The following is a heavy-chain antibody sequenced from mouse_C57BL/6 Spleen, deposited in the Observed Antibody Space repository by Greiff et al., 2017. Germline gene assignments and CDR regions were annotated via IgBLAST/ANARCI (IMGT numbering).Heavy chain of an antibody. CDR2: IDPSDSYT. J-gene: IGHJ2*01. D-gene: IGHD2-5*01. Sequence: VQLQQPGAELVMPGASVKLSCKASGYTFTSYWMHWVKQRPGQGLEWIGEIDPSDSYTNYNQKFKGKSTLTVDKSSSTAYMQLSSLTSEDSAVYYCARGGSNYGDFDYWGQGTTLTVSS. CDR3: ARGGSNYGDFDY. V-gene: IGHV1-69*01. CDR1: GYTFTSYW.